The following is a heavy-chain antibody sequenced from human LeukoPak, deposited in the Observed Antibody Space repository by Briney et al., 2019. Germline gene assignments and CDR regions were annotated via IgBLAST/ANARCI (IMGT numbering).Heavy chain of an antibody. Sequence: GGSLRLSCAPSGFTFSIYWMSWVRQAPGKGLEWVANIKQDVREKYYVDSVKGRFTISRDNAKNSLYLQMNSLRAEDTAVYYCARGRGSGWYGSDNWFDPWGQGTLVTVSS. CDR1: GFTFSIYW. CDR2: IKQDVREK. CDR3: ARGRGSGWYGSDNWFDP. D-gene: IGHD6-19*01. J-gene: IGHJ5*02. V-gene: IGHV3-7*01.